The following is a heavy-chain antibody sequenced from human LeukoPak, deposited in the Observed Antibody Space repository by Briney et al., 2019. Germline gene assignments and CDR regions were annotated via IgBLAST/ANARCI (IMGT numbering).Heavy chain of an antibody. D-gene: IGHD5-24*01. CDR3: ASVSRDGYNHNWFDP. CDR2: IYYSGST. Sequence: PSETLSLTCTVSGGSISSYYWSWIRQPPGKGLEWIGYIYYSGSTNYNPSLKSRVTISVDTSKNQFSLKLSSVTAAGTAVYYCASVSRDGYNHNWFDPWGQGTLVTVSS. V-gene: IGHV4-59*08. J-gene: IGHJ5*02. CDR1: GGSISSYY.